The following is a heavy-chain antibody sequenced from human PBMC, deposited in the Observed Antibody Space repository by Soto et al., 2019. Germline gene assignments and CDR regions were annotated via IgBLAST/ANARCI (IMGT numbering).Heavy chain of an antibody. V-gene: IGHV4-34*01. CDR1: GGSFSGYY. D-gene: IGHD4-17*01. Sequence: SETLSLTCAVYGGSFSGYYWSWIRQPPGKGLEWIGEINHSGSTNYNPSLKSRVTISVDTSKNQFSLKLSSVTAADTAVYYCARGMTTVTLEIDYWGQGTLVTVSS. J-gene: IGHJ4*02. CDR3: ARGMTTVTLEIDY. CDR2: INHSGST.